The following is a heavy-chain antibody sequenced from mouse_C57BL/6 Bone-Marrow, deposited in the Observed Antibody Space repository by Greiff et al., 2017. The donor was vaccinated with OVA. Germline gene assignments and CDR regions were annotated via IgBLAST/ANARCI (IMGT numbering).Heavy chain of an antibody. CDR2: ISYDGSN. D-gene: IGHD1-1*01. V-gene: IGHV3-6*01. CDR1: GYSITSGYY. J-gene: IGHJ1*03. Sequence: DVQLQESGPGLLKPSQSLSLTCSVTGYSITSGYYWNWIRQFPGNKLEWMGYISYDGSNNYNPSLKNRISITRDTSKNQSFLKLNSVTTEDTATYYCAFYGSSSHWYFDVWGTGTTVTVSS. CDR3: AFYGSSSHWYFDV.